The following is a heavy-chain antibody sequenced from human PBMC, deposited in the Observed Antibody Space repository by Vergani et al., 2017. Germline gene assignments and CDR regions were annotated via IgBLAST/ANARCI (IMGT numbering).Heavy chain of an antibody. J-gene: IGHJ4*02. V-gene: IGHV5-51*03. D-gene: IGHD4-17*01. CDR1: ESSFISNE. CDR2: INPIDSKI. CDR3: TRQVPDGDGACLHFNH. Sequence: EVMLVQSGAEVKKPGESLKISCKYSESSFISNEIAWVRQMSGKGLQWMGNINPIDSKIAYSPSFQGQAIMSLDKSITTAYLQWRSLKASDTTIYYCTRQVPDGDGACLHFNHWGQGTQVTVSS.